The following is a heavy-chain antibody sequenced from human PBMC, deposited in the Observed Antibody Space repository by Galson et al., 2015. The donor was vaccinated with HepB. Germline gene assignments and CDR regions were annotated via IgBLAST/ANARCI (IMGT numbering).Heavy chain of an antibody. D-gene: IGHD6-19*01. Sequence: GHVTISADKSISTAYLQWSSLKASDTAMYYCARSVAWTNFDYWGQGTLVTVSS. J-gene: IGHJ4*02. V-gene: IGHV5-10-1*01. CDR3: ARSVAWTNFDY.